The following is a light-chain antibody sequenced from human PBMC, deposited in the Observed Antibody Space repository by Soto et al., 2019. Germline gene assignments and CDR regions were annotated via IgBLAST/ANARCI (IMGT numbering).Light chain of an antibody. CDR1: QSVSSSY. V-gene: IGKV3-20*01. CDR3: QQYGSAPAT. J-gene: IGKJ4*01. CDR2: GAS. Sequence: EIVLTQSPGTLSLSPGERATLSCRASQSVSSSYLAWYQQKPGQAPRLLIYGASSRATGIPDRFSGSGSGTDVTLTISRREPEEVAVDYCQQYGSAPATFGGGTKVEIK.